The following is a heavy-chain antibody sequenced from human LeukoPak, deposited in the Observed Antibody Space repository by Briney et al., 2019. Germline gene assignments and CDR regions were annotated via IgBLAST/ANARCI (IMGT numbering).Heavy chain of an antibody. V-gene: IGHV3-7*04. Sequence: PGGSLRLSCVVSGFTFSDYCMSWVRQAPGKGLEWVGNIKQDGSEKYYVDSVKGRFTISRDNAKNSLYLQMNSLRAEDTAVYYCARGPRDGSGYYHGYWGQGTLVTVSS. J-gene: IGHJ4*02. CDR1: GFTFSDYC. CDR2: IKQDGSEK. D-gene: IGHD3-22*01. CDR3: ARGPRDGSGYYHGY.